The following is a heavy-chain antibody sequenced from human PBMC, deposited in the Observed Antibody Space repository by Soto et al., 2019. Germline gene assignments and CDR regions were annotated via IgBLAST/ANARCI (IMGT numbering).Heavy chain of an antibody. J-gene: IGHJ4*02. Sequence: EVQLVESGGGLVQPGGSLRVSCAASGFTFSSYWMSWVRQAPGKGLEWVANIKQDGSEKYYVDSVKGRFTISRDNAKNSLYLQMNSLRAEDTAVYYCAKEGGIAARSFDYWGQGTLVTVSS. D-gene: IGHD6-6*01. V-gene: IGHV3-7*03. CDR3: AKEGGIAARSFDY. CDR2: IKQDGSEK. CDR1: GFTFSSYW.